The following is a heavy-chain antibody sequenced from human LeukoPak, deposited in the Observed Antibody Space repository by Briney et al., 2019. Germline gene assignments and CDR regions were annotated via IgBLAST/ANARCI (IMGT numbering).Heavy chain of an antibody. CDR1: GFTFSSYS. V-gene: IGHV3-21*01. CDR2: ISSSSSYI. CDR3: ARVLGQSYYYYYGMDV. J-gene: IGHJ6*02. Sequence: GGSLRLSCAASGFTFSSYSMSWVRQAPGKGLEWVSSISSSSSYIYYADSVKGRFTISRDNAKNSLYLQMNSLRAEDTAVYYCARVLGQSYYYYYGMDVWGQGTTVTVSS. D-gene: IGHD1-26*01.